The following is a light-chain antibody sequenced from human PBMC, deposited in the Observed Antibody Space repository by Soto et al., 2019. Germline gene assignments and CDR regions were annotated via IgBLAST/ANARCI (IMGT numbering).Light chain of an antibody. V-gene: IGKV3-11*01. CDR2: DAS. J-gene: IGKJ3*01. CDR3: QQRGNWPLFT. Sequence: VVVTQSPATLSLSPGERATLSCRASQSVSSYLAWYQQRPGQAPRLLIYDASNRATGIPARFSGSGSGTDFTLTISSLEPEDFAVYYCQQRGNWPLFTFGPGTKVDI. CDR1: QSVSSY.